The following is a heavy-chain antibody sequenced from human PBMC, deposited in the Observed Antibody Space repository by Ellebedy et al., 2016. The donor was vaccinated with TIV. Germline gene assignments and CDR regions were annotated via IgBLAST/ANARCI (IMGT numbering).Heavy chain of an antibody. D-gene: IGHD5-12*01. Sequence: SLKISXAASGFTFDDYAMHWVRQAPGKGLEWVSGISWNSGSIGYADSVKGRFTISRDNAKNSLYLQMNSLRAEDTALYYCAKGIAGYSGYVVFDYWGQGTLVTVSS. CDR2: ISWNSGSI. CDR1: GFTFDDYA. CDR3: AKGIAGYSGYVVFDY. V-gene: IGHV3-9*01. J-gene: IGHJ4*02.